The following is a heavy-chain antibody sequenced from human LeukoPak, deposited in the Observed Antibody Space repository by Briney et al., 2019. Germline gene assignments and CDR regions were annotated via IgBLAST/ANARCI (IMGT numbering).Heavy chain of an antibody. CDR3: ARHADETALDCSGGSCYFYYYYMDV. J-gene: IGHJ6*03. Sequence: SETLSLTCTVSGGSISSSSYYWGWIRQPPGKGLEWIGSIYYSGSTYYNPSLKSRVTISVDTSKNQFSLKLSSVTAADTAVYYCARHADETALDCSGGSCYFYYYYMDVXXKXXTXTVXS. CDR2: IYYSGST. D-gene: IGHD2-15*01. V-gene: IGHV4-39*01. CDR1: GGSISSSSYY.